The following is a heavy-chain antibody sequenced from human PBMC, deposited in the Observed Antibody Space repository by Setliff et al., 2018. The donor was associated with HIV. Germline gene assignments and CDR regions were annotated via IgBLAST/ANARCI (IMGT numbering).Heavy chain of an antibody. CDR3: ARGSPASIAARPWYFQH. D-gene: IGHD6-6*01. CDR2: IDHSGST. Sequence: KPSETLSLTCAVYGTSLNTYYWTWIRYTPGRGLQWIGQIDHSGSTNYNPSLKSRVTISVDTSKNQFSLKLSSVTAADTAVYYCARGSPASIAARPWYFQHWGQGTLVTVSS. CDR1: GTSLNTYY. V-gene: IGHV4-34*01. J-gene: IGHJ1*01.